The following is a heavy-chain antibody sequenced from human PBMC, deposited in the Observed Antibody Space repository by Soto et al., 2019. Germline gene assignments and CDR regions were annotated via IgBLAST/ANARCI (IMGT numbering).Heavy chain of an antibody. J-gene: IGHJ4*02. CDR3: AKRNYYDNSGLWDY. CDR1: GFPFSSYA. Sequence: EVQLLESGGGLLQPGGSLRLSCAASGFPFSSYAMSWVRQAPGKGLEWVSAIISSGDSTYYTDSVKGRFTISRDNSKNTLYLQMNSLRAEDTAVYYCAKRNYYDNSGLWDYWGQGTLVTVSS. D-gene: IGHD3-22*01. CDR2: IISSGDST. V-gene: IGHV3-23*01.